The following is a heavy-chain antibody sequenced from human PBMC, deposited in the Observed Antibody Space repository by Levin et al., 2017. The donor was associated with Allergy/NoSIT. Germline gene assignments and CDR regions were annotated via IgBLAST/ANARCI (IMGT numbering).Heavy chain of an antibody. V-gene: IGHV3-64*01. CDR3: ARETQGDFDY. CDR1: GFTFSNYP. J-gene: IGHJ4*02. Sequence: GESLKISCAASGFTFSNYPMHWVRQAPGGGLECVSAISTNGGTTYYANSVKGRFTISRDNSRNTLYLQMGSLRAEDMAVYYCARETQGDFDYWGQGTLVTVSS. CDR2: ISTNGGTT.